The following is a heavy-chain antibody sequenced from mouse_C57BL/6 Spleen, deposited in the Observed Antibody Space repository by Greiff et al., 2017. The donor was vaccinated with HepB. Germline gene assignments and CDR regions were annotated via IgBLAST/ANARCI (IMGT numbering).Heavy chain of an antibody. J-gene: IGHJ2*01. Sequence: EVKLMESGGGLVQPGGSMKLSCAASGFTFSDAWMDWVRQSPEKGLEWVAEIRNKANNHATYYAESVKGRFTISRDDSKSSVYLQMNSLRAEDTGIYYCTRRYYGNYEGYFDYWGQGTTLTVSS. CDR1: GFTFSDAW. D-gene: IGHD2-1*01. V-gene: IGHV6-6*01. CDR2: IRNKANNHAT. CDR3: TRRYYGNYEGYFDY.